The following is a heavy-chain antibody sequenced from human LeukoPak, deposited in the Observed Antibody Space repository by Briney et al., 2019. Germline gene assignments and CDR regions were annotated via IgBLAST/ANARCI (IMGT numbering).Heavy chain of an antibody. CDR3: ARVSRLRSGSITMVRGVIISIFDY. CDR1: GYTFTGYY. D-gene: IGHD3-10*01. CDR2: INPNSGGT. J-gene: IGHJ4*02. V-gene: IGHV1-2*02. Sequence: ASVKVSCKASGYTFTGYYMHWVRQAPGQGLEWMGWINPNSGGTNYAQKFQGRVTMTRDTSISTAYMELSRLRSDDTAVYYCARVSRLRSGSITMVRGVIISIFDYWGQGTLVTVSS.